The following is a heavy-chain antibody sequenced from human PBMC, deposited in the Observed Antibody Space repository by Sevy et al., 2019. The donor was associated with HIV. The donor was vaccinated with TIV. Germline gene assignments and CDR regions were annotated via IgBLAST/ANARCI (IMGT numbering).Heavy chain of an antibody. CDR2: ISGSGGST. V-gene: IGHV3-23*01. J-gene: IGHJ4*02. D-gene: IGHD3-22*01. CDR1: GFTFSSYA. Sequence: GGSLRLSCAASGFTFSSYAMSWVRQAPGKGLEWVSAISGSGGSTYYAEPVKGRFSISRDNSKNTLYLQMNGLRAEDTAVYYCAKDRAPGYYDSSGYVDYWGQGTLVTVSS. CDR3: AKDRAPGYYDSSGYVDY.